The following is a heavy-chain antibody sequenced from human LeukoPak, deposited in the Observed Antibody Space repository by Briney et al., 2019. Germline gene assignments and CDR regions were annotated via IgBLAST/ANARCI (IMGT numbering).Heavy chain of an antibody. J-gene: IGHJ4*02. CDR2: IWNDGGNK. CDR3: ARASGSFDY. Sequence: GGSLRLSCAASGFTFSIYGMHWVRQSPGKGLEWVAVIWNDGGNKYYADSVRGRFTISRDNSRSTLFLQMNSLRAEDTAVYYCARASGSFDYWGQGTLVTVSS. V-gene: IGHV3-33*01. CDR1: GFTFSIYG. D-gene: IGHD1-26*01.